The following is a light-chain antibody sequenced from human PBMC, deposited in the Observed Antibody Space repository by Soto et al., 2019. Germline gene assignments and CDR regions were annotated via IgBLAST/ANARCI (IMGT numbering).Light chain of an antibody. CDR1: SSDIGGSNH. CDR2: DVS. J-gene: IGLJ1*01. CDR3: VSFTTSRTYV. Sequence: QSALTQPASVSGSPGQSITMSCTGTSSDIGGSNHVSWYRQYPGEAPKLMIYDVSNRPSGVSNRFSGSKSGNTASLIISGLQAEDEADYYCVSFTTSRTYVFGTGTKVTVL. V-gene: IGLV2-14*03.